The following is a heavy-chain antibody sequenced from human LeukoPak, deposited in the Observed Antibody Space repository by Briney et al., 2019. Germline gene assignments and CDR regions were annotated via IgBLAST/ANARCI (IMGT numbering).Heavy chain of an antibody. CDR3: AKHKESYGDSCFDDY. CDR1: GFTFSSYA. D-gene: IGHD4-17*01. J-gene: IGHJ4*02. Sequence: GGSLRLSCAASGFTFSSYAMSWVRQAPGKGLEWVSVISGSDYRTNYADSVKGRFTISRDNFKNTLYPQMNSLRAEDTAVYYCAKHKESYGDSCFDDYWGQGTLVTVSS. CDR2: ISGSDYRT. V-gene: IGHV3-23*01.